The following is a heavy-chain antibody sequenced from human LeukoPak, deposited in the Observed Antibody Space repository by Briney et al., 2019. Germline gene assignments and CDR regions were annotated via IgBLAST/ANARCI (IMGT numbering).Heavy chain of an antibody. CDR1: GFSFSDYY. J-gene: IGHJ4*02. Sequence: GGSLRLSCAASGFSFSDYYMSWIRQAPGKGLEWVAYITSSGDDIYYADSVKGRFTISRDNAKNALFLQMNGLRVEDTATYYCASDIVATSGDFWGQGTLVSVSS. V-gene: IGHV3-11*01. D-gene: IGHD5-12*01. CDR2: ITSSGDDI. CDR3: ASDIVATSGDF.